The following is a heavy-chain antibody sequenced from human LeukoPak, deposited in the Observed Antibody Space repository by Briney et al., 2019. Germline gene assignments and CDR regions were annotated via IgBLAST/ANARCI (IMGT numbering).Heavy chain of an antibody. D-gene: IGHD3-10*01. CDR3: ARGVDVRMVRGGKPGDPDY. CDR1: GYTFTSYD. Sequence: ASVKVSCKASGYTFTSYDINWVRQATGQGLEWMGWMNPNSGNTGYAQKFQGRVTMTRNTSISTAYMELSSLRSEDTAVYYCARGVDVRMVRGGKPGDPDYWGQGTLVTVSS. J-gene: IGHJ4*02. V-gene: IGHV1-8*01. CDR2: MNPNSGNT.